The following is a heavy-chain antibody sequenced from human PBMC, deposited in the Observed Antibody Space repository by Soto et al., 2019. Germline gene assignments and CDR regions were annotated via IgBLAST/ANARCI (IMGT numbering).Heavy chain of an antibody. CDR1: GASISSSY. V-gene: IGHV4-59*01. Sequence: XETLSLTCTVSGASISSSYWSWIRQSPERGLEWIAYVYHTGATNYNPSLKSRVTISLDTSKGQFSLNLTSLTTAGTAVYFCARGGNRYSNVASGVGGFDFWGQGSLVTVSS. J-gene: IGHJ4*02. D-gene: IGHD5-12*01. CDR3: ARGGNRYSNVASGVGGFDF. CDR2: VYHTGAT.